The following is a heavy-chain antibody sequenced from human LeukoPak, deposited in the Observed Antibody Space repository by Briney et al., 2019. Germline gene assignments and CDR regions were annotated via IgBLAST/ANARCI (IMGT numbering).Heavy chain of an antibody. D-gene: IGHD6-13*01. CDR2: IYYSGST. J-gene: IGHJ5*02. Sequence: SETLSLTCAVFGGSFSGYYWSWIRQPPGKGLEWIGYIYYSGSTNYNPSLKSRVTISVDTSKNQFSLKLSSVTAADTAVYYCARSKDSSSFSTNWFDPWGQGTLVTVSS. CDR3: ARSKDSSSFSTNWFDP. V-gene: IGHV4-59*01. CDR1: GGSFSGYY.